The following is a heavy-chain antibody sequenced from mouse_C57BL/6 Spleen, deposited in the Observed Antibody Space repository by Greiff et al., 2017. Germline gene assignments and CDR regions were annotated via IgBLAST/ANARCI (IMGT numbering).Heavy chain of an antibody. CDR1: GYTFTDYN. CDR2: INPNNGGT. J-gene: IGHJ1*03. Sequence: EVQLQQPGPELVKPGASVKMSCKASGYTFTDYNMHWVKQSHGKSLEWIGYINPNNGGTSYNQKFKGKATLTVNKSSSTAYMELRRLTSEDAAVYYCAREVYWYFDVWGTGTTVTVSS. V-gene: IGHV1-22*01. CDR3: AREVYWYFDV.